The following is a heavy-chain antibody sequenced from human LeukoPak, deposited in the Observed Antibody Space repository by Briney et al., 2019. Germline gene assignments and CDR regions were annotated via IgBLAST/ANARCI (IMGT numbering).Heavy chain of an antibody. CDR3: ARDKAYYYDSSGYSDY. J-gene: IGHJ4*02. CDR1: GGTFNSYA. Sequence: VASVKVSCKASGGTFNSYAISWVRQAPGQGLEWMGRIIPIFGTANYAQKFQGRVTITTDESTSTAYMELSSLRSEDTAVYYCARDKAYYYDSSGYSDYWGQGTLVSVSS. V-gene: IGHV1-69*05. CDR2: IIPIFGTA. D-gene: IGHD3-22*01.